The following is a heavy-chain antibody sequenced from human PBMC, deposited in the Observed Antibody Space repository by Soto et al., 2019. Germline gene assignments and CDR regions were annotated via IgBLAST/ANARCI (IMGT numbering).Heavy chain of an antibody. V-gene: IGHV3-23*01. CDR1: GFTFSSYA. CDR3: ANSYYGSGRDGALYEFDY. D-gene: IGHD3-10*01. Sequence: EVQLLESGGGLVQPGGSLILSCAASGFTFSSYAMSWVRQAPGKGLEWVSAISGSGGSTYYADSVKGRFTISRDNSKNTLYLQMNSLRAEDTAVYYCANSYYGSGRDGALYEFDYWGQGTLVTVSS. CDR2: ISGSGGST. J-gene: IGHJ4*02.